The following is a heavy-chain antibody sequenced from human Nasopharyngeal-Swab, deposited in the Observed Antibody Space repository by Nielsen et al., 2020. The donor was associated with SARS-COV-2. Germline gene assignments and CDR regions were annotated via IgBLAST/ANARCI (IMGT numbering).Heavy chain of an antibody. CDR2: MYYNGNT. D-gene: IGHD3-22*01. J-gene: IGHJ2*01. V-gene: IGHV4-30-4*01. Sequence: LRLSCTLSGGSMSSGDYYWSWIRQPPGKGLEWIGNMYYNGNTYFNPSLKSRVSMTGDTSKTQFSLTLTSVTGADTAVYYCARVYYDSSGNYQIHWHFDLWGPGTLVTVSS. CDR1: GGSMSSGDYY. CDR3: ARVYYDSSGNYQIHWHFDL.